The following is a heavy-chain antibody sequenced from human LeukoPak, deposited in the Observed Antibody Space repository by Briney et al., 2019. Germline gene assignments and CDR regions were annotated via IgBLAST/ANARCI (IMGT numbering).Heavy chain of an antibody. CDR3: ARPRGFCSGGDCYADYGMDV. Sequence: GGSLRLSCAASGFTFSSHGIHWVRQAPGKGLVWVALIYYDGSNKYYADSVKGRFTISRDNSKNTLYLQINNLRAEDAGVYYCARPRGFCSGGDCYADYGMDVWGQGTTVTVSS. D-gene: IGHD2-21*02. V-gene: IGHV3-33*01. CDR2: IYYDGSNK. J-gene: IGHJ6*02. CDR1: GFTFSSHG.